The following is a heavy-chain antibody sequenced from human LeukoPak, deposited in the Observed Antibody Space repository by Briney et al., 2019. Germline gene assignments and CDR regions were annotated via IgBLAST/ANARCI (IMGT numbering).Heavy chain of an antibody. D-gene: IGHD6-13*01. CDR1: GFSLSAYG. Sequence: GGSLRLSCAASGFSLSAYGVHWVRQAPGKGLEWVAVIWYDGTSKDYADSVKGRFTFSRDKSKNTLYLQMNSLTVEDTAVYYCARSQSSSLIDYWGQGTLVTVSS. V-gene: IGHV3-33*01. CDR3: ARSQSSSLIDY. CDR2: IWYDGTSK. J-gene: IGHJ4*02.